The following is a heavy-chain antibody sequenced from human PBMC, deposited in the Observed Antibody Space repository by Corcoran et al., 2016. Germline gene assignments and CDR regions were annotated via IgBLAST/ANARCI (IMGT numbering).Heavy chain of an antibody. CDR3: SSSTAGTGEY. J-gene: IGHJ4*02. CDR2: IRSKAYGGTT. D-gene: IGHD6-13*01. V-gene: IGHV3-49*03. CDR1: GSTFGDSA. Sequence: EVQLVESGGGLVQPGRSLRLSCTASGSTFGDSAMSWFRQAPGKGLEWVGFIRSKAYGGTTEYAASVKGRFTISRDDSKSIAYLQMNSLKTEDTAVYYCSSSTAGTGEYWGQGTLVTVSS.